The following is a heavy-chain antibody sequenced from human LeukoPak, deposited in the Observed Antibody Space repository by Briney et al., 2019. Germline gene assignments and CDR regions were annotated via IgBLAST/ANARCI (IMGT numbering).Heavy chain of an antibody. CDR3: ARDLVAAAGRPLGY. D-gene: IGHD6-13*01. CDR1: GYTFTSYA. J-gene: IGHJ4*02. Sequence: ASVEVSCKASGYTFTSYAMHWVRQAPGQRLEWMGWINAGNGNTKYSQKFQGRVTITRDTSASTAYMELSSLRSEDTAVYYCARDLVAAAGRPLGYWGQGTLVTVSS. V-gene: IGHV1-3*01. CDR2: INAGNGNT.